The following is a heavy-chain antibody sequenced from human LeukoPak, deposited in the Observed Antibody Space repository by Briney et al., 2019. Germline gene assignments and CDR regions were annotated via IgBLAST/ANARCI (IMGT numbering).Heavy chain of an antibody. CDR1: GYTFTSYG. Sequence: ASVKVSCKASGYTFTSYGISWVRQAPGQGLEWMGWISAYNGNTNYAQKLQGRVTMTTDTSTSTAYMELRSLRSDDTAVYYCARDWIQLWTRGYYGMDVWGQGTTVTVSS. J-gene: IGHJ6*02. CDR3: ARDWIQLWTRGYYGMDV. V-gene: IGHV1-18*01. CDR2: ISAYNGNT. D-gene: IGHD5-18*01.